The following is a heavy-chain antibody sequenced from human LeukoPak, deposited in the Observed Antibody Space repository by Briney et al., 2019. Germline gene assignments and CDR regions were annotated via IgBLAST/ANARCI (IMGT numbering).Heavy chain of an antibody. V-gene: IGHV4-31*03. CDR1: GGSINSTNYH. Sequence: SETLSLTCSVSGGSINSTNYHWSWLRQRPGKGLEWIGHIFYSGRASYDPSLGSRPTISLDKSKNQSSLNLTSVTAADTALYYCARTVLKFYLDVWGKGTTVTVS. CDR3: ARTVLKFYLDV. J-gene: IGHJ6*03. CDR2: IFYSGRA.